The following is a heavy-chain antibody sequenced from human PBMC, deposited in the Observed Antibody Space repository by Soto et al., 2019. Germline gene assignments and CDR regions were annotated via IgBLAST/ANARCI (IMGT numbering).Heavy chain of an antibody. CDR2: ISAYNGYT. CDR3: ERVKVGGFDP. Sequence: QFQLVQSGAQVKKPGASVKVSCKASGYTLTIYGIRWGRQAPGQGRGRMGWISAYNGYTNNAQKLQGRVTMTTDTATRTAYMELRSLRSDDTAVYYCERVKVGGFDPWGQGTMVTVSS. J-gene: IGHJ5*02. CDR1: GYTLTIYG. D-gene: IGHD2-15*01. V-gene: IGHV1-18*01.